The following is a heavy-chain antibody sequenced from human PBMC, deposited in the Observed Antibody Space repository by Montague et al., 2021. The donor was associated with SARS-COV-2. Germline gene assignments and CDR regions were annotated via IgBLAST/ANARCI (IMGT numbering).Heavy chain of an antibody. CDR1: GGSISSGGYY. D-gene: IGHD3-22*01. CDR3: ARANRSIVVINCCDP. V-gene: IGHV4-31*03. J-gene: IGHJ5*02. Sequence: TLSLTSTVSGGSISSGGYYWSWIRQHPGKGLEWIGYIYYSGSTNYNPSLKSRVSISVDTSKNQFSLKLISVTAADTAVYYCARANRSIVVINCCDPWGQGTLVTVSS. CDR2: IYYSGST.